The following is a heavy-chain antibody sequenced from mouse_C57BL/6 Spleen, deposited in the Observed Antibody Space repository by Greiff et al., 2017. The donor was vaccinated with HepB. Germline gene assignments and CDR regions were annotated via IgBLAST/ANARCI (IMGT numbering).Heavy chain of an antibody. CDR1: GYSFTGYY. J-gene: IGHJ2*01. CDR3: ARVGLRGDYYFDY. D-gene: IGHD2-4*01. CDR2: INPSTGGT. V-gene: IGHV1-42*01. Sequence: VQLQQSGPELVKPGASVKISCKASGYSFTGYYMNWVKQSPEKSLEWIGEINPSTGGTTYNQKFKAKATLTVDKSSSTAYMQLKSLTSEDSAVYYCARVGLRGDYYFDYWGQGTTLTVSS.